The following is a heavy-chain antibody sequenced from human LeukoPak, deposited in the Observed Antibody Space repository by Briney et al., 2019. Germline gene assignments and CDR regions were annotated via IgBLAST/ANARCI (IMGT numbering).Heavy chain of an antibody. V-gene: IGHV3-30-3*01. CDR3: AEGRPPPRRNYYYYGMDV. CDR2: ISYDGSNK. CDR1: GFTFSSYA. J-gene: IGHJ6*02. Sequence: GGSLRLSCAASGFTFSSYAMHWVRQAPGKGLEWVAVISYDGSNKYYADSVKGRFTISRDNSKNTLYLQMNSLRAEDTAVYYCAEGRPPPRRNYYYYGMDVWGQGTTVTVSS. D-gene: IGHD1-14*01.